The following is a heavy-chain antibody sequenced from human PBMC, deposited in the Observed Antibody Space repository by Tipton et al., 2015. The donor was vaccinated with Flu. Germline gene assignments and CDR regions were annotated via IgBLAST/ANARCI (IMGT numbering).Heavy chain of an antibody. J-gene: IGHJ5*02. V-gene: IGHV4-39*07. CDR2: MLYGGST. D-gene: IGHD6-13*01. CDR3: ATLQAPPGPPS. Sequence: TLSLTCTVSGGSIRSSSYYWGWIRQPPGKGPEWIGSMLYGGSTYYNPSLESRVTISLDTSKNQFSLKLTSVTAADTAVYYCATLQAPPGPPSWGQGTLVTVSS. CDR1: GGSIRSSSYY.